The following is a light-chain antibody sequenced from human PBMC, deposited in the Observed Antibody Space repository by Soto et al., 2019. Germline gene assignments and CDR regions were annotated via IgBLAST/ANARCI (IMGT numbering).Light chain of an antibody. CDR3: SLSKTSSTYV. CDR2: EVS. Sequence: QSALTQPASVSGSPGQSITISCTGTSSDVGGYNYVSWYQQHPGKAPKLMIYEVSNRPSGVSNRFSGSKSGNTASLTISGLQAAEEADYYCSLSKTSSTYVFGTGTKLTVL. CDR1: SSDVGGYNY. J-gene: IGLJ1*01. V-gene: IGLV2-14*01.